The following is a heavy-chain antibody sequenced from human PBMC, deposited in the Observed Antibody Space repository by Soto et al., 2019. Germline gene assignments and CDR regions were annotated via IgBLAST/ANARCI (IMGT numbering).Heavy chain of an antibody. CDR2: IYYSGST. V-gene: IGHV4-61*01. CDR3: ARGRFEYSSSPDYDY. Sequence: PSETLSLTCTVSGGSVSSGSYYWSWIRQPPGKGLEWIGYIYYSGSTNYNPSLKSRVTISVDTSKNQFSLKLSSVTAADTAVYYCARGRFEYSSSPDYDYWGQGTLVTVSS. D-gene: IGHD6-6*01. J-gene: IGHJ4*02. CDR1: GGSVSSGSYY.